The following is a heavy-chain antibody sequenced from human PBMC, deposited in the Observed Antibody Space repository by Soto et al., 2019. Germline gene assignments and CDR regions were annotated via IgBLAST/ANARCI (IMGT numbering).Heavy chain of an antibody. D-gene: IGHD3-9*01. CDR3: ARGLRYFDWLIDYGMDV. Sequence: PGGSLRLSCAASGFTVSSNYMSWVRQAPGKGLEWVSVIYSGGSTYYADSVKGRFTISRDNSKNTLYLQMNSLRAEDTAVYYCARGLRYFDWLIDYGMDVWGQGTTVTVSS. CDR1: GFTVSSNY. J-gene: IGHJ6*02. V-gene: IGHV3-53*01. CDR2: IYSGGST.